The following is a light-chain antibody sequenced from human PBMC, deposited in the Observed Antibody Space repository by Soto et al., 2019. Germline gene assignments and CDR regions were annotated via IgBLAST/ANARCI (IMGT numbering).Light chain of an antibody. Sequence: DIVMTQSPDSLAVSLGERATINCKSSQSVLYNSNNKNYFAWYQQRPGQPPKLLIYWASTRESGVPDRFSGSGSVTDFSLPISNVQDEDVGIYYCQQYSRTPTYTFGQGTKLEIK. CDR3: QQYSRTPTYT. CDR1: QSVLYNSNNKNY. CDR2: WAS. V-gene: IGKV4-1*01. J-gene: IGKJ2*01.